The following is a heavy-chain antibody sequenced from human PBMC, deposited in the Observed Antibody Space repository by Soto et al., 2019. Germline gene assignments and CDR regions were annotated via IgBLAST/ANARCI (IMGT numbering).Heavy chain of an antibody. CDR1: GFTFSNAW. Sequence: EVQLVESGGGLVKPGGSLRLSCAASGFTFSNAWVSWVRQAPGKGLEWVGRIKSKTDGGTTDYAETVKGRFTISRDDSKNTLYLEMNSLKSEDTAVYYCTTEEVVVGVPLFDYWGQGTLVTVSS. CDR2: IKSKTDGGTT. CDR3: TTEEVVVGVPLFDY. D-gene: IGHD2-15*01. V-gene: IGHV3-15*01. J-gene: IGHJ4*02.